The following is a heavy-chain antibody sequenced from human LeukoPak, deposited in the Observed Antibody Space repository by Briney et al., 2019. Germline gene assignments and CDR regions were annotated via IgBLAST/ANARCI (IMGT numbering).Heavy chain of an antibody. V-gene: IGHV1-69*13. J-gene: IGHJ5*02. Sequence: GASVKVSCKASGGTFSSYAISWVRQAPGQGLEWMRGIIPIFGTANYAQKFQGRVTITADESTSTAYMELSSLRSEDTAVYYCARSRDYYDSSGYYYGWFDPWGQGTLVTVSS. D-gene: IGHD3-22*01. CDR1: GGTFSSYA. CDR3: ARSRDYYDSSGYYYGWFDP. CDR2: IIPIFGTA.